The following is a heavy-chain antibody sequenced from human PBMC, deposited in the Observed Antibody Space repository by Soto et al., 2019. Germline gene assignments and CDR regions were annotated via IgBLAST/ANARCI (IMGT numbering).Heavy chain of an antibody. CDR2: INPSGGST. V-gene: IGHV1-46*01. Sequence: QVLLVQSGAEVKKPGASVKVSCKTSGYTLTSYIIHWVRQATGQGLEWVGLINPSGGSTNYAPKLQGRVTVTRDTSTSTVYMDLSSLRSEDTAVYYCGRVRTSDYWSGYSPIDIWGQGTVVAVSS. J-gene: IGHJ3*02. D-gene: IGHD3-3*01. CDR1: GYTLTSYI. CDR3: GRVRTSDYWSGYSPIDI.